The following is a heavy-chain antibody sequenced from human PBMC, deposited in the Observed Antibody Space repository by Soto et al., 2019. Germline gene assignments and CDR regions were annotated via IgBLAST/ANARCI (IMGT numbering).Heavy chain of an antibody. D-gene: IGHD3-22*01. CDR2: IYYSGTT. V-gene: IGHV4-28*01. CDR1: GYSISSSNW. Sequence: PSETLSLTCAVSGYSISSSNWWGWIRQPPGKGLEWIGYIYYSGTTSYNPSLKGRVTVSLDTSKKQFSLKLRSVTAADTAVYFCARLGGYYQAFDQWGQGALVTVSS. J-gene: IGHJ4*01. CDR3: ARLGGYYQAFDQ.